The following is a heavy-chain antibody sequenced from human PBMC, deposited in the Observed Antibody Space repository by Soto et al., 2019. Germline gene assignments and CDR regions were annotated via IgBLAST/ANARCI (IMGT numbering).Heavy chain of an antibody. J-gene: IGHJ4*02. CDR2: ISGSGGST. D-gene: IGHD2-2*02. CDR1: GFTFSSYA. CDR3: AKDHSQPLLYSERYFDY. V-gene: IGHV3-23*01. Sequence: GGSLRLSCAASGFTFSSYAMSWVRQAPGKGLEWVSAISGSGGSTYYADSVKGRFTISRDNSKNTLYLQMNSLRAEDTAVYYCAKDHSQPLLYSERYFDYWGQGTLVTVSS.